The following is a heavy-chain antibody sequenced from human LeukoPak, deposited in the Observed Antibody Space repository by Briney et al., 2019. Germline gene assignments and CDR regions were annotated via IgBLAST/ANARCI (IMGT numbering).Heavy chain of an antibody. J-gene: IGHJ3*02. CDR1: GFTFSSYA. CDR3: ARSLLPKRWLQLRPILDAFDI. D-gene: IGHD5-24*01. V-gene: IGHV3-64*01. CDR2: ISSNGGST. Sequence: GGSLRLSCAASGFTFSSYAMHWVRQAPGKGLEYVSAISSNGGSTYYANSVKGRFTISRDNSKNTLYLQMGSLRAEDMAVYYCARSLLPKRWLQLRPILDAFDIWGQGTMVTVSS.